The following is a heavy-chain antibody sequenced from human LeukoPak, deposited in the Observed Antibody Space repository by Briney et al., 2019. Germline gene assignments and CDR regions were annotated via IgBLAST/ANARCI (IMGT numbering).Heavy chain of an antibody. CDR2: ISYSGTT. CDR3: ARHVSRSFDF. Sequence: PSETLSLTSTVSGASISSVGAYRGWIRQPPGKGLESIGSISYSGTTSYTPSLKSRVTISVDTSENQFSLSLSSVTATDTAVYYCARHVSRSFDFWGQGTLVTVSS. CDR1: GASISSVGAY. J-gene: IGHJ4*02. V-gene: IGHV4-39*01.